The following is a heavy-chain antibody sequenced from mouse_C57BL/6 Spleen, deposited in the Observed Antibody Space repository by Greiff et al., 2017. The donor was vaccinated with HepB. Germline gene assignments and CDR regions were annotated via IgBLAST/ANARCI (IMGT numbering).Heavy chain of an antibody. CDR3: ARIGAYYYGSSYYFDY. D-gene: IGHD1-1*01. V-gene: IGHV1-22*01. J-gene: IGHJ2*01. Sequence: EVQLQQSGPELLKPGASVKMSCKASGYTFTDYNMHWVKQSHGKSLEWIGYINPNNGGTSYNQKFKGKATLTVNKSSSTAYMELRSLTSEDSAVYYCARIGAYYYGSSYYFDYWGQGTTLTVSS. CDR1: GYTFTDYN. CDR2: INPNNGGT.